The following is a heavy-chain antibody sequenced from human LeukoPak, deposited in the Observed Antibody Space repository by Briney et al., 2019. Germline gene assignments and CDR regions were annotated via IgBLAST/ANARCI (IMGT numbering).Heavy chain of an antibody. J-gene: IGHJ3*02. CDR1: GGSISSYY. D-gene: IGHD4-17*01. CDR2: IYYSGST. V-gene: IGHV4-59*01. CDR3: ARDPRSHDYGDYVHAFDI. Sequence: SETLSLTCTVSGGSISSYYWSWIRQPPGKGLEWIGYIYYSGSTNYNPSLKSRVTISVDTSKNQFSLKLSSVTAADTAVYYCARDPRSHDYGDYVHAFDIWGQGTMVTVSS.